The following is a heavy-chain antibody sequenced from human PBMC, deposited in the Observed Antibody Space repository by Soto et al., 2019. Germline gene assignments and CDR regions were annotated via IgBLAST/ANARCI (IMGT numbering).Heavy chain of an antibody. CDR2: IKSKTNGWTT. CDR3: TTEYSYGFWSSAF. CDR1: GFTFSGSA. V-gene: IGHV3-15*01. J-gene: IGHJ4*02. Sequence: PGGSLRLSCAASGFTFSGSAMHWVRQASGKGLEWVGRIKSKTNGWTTAYAAPVKGRFTISRDDSKNTLYLQMNSLKTEDTAVYYCTTEYSYGFWSSAFWGQGTLVTVSS. D-gene: IGHD5-18*01.